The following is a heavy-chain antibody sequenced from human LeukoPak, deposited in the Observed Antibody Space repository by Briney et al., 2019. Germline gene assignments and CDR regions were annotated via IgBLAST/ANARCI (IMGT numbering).Heavy chain of an antibody. CDR2: INPKSGDP. CDR3: ARDPGHDTSNYGGLDF. J-gene: IGHJ4*02. CDR1: GYTFTSNY. V-gene: IGHV1-2*02. D-gene: IGHD4-11*01. Sequence: ASVKVSCKAFGYTFTSNYMHWVRQAPGQGLEGMGWINPKSGDPIYVQKFQGRVTLTRDTSIDTVYLELSSLKSDDTAVYYCARDPGHDTSNYGGLDFWGQGTLVTVSS.